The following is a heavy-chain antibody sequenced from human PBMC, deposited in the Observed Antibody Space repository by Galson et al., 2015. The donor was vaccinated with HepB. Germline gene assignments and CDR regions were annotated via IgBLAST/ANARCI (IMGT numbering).Heavy chain of an antibody. Sequence: SVKVSCKASGYTFTSYYMHWVRQAPGQGLGWMGWINPNSGGTNYAQKFQGWVTMTRDTSISIAYMELSRLRSDDTAVYYCARDWLDYYGSGSSYGMDVWGQGTTVTVSS. D-gene: IGHD3-10*01. CDR1: GYTFTSYY. CDR2: INPNSGGT. CDR3: ARDWLDYYGSGSSYGMDV. V-gene: IGHV1-2*04. J-gene: IGHJ6*02.